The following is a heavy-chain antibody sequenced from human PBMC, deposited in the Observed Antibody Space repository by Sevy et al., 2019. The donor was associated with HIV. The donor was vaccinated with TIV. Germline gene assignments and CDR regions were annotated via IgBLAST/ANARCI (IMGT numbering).Heavy chain of an antibody. J-gene: IGHJ5*02. Sequence: GGSLRLSCAASGFTFSEYGMHWVRQAPGKGLEWLAVISHDGRNYKYNADFVKGRFTISRDNSSNTLYLQMNSLRAEDTAIYYCARDRGEILRSAFKSWGQGTLVTVSS. CDR1: GFTFSEYG. D-gene: IGHD3-10*01. CDR3: ARDRGEILRSAFKS. V-gene: IGHV3-30*04. CDR2: ISHDGRNYK.